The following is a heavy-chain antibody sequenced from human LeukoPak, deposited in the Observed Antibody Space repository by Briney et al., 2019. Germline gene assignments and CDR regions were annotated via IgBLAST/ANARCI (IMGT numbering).Heavy chain of an antibody. CDR3: ASDSISMNAFDA. J-gene: IGHJ3*01. Sequence: PSETLSLTCTVSGGSFTTHYWSWIRQPPGRGLEWIGYISDIGSTNYNPSLKSRVTISIDTSKNEVSLMLTSVTAADTAVYYCASDSISMNAFDAWGQGTMVTVSS. CDR1: GGSFTTHY. CDR2: ISDIGST. V-gene: IGHV4-59*11. D-gene: IGHD3-22*01.